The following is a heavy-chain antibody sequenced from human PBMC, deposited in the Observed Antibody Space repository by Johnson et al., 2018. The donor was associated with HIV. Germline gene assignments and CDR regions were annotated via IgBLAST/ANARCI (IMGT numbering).Heavy chain of an antibody. Sequence: VHLVESGGGVVQPGRSLRLSCAASGFTFSNAWMSWVRQAPGKGLEWVSRIKSKTDGGTTDYTTPVKGRFTISRDDSKNTLYLQMNSLKTEDTAVYYCATDVPSAPYYNAFDIWGQGTRVTVSS. D-gene: IGHD1-26*01. V-gene: IGHV3-15*01. CDR2: IKSKTDGGTT. CDR1: GFTFSNAW. J-gene: IGHJ3*02. CDR3: ATDVPSAPYYNAFDI.